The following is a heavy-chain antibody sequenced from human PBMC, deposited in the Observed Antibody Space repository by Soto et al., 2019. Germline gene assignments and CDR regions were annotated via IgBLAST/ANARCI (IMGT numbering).Heavy chain of an antibody. CDR1: GFLLSTSGVG. D-gene: IGHD3-10*01. Sequence: QITLKESGPTLVKPTQTLTLTCTFSGFLLSTSGVGVAWIRQPPGKALDWLSLIYWDDDKRYSPSLKSRLTITDAATKNRVVLTVSSMDPVDTDTYYWADAPEGASRIRGTGRHFQHWGQGTLVTVSS. J-gene: IGHJ1*01. CDR2: IYWDDDK. CDR3: ADAPEGASRIRGTGRHFQH. V-gene: IGHV2-5*02.